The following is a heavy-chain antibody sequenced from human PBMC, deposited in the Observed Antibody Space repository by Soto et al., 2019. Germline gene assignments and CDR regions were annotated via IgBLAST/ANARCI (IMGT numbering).Heavy chain of an antibody. D-gene: IGHD5-18*01. Sequence: GALRLSCAASGFSFIPSSIAWVRQPPGKGLEWVSAISPSASDTLYADSVKGRFTISRDNSQNTLFLQMTSLRADDTAVYYCAKGGYTFAYEWGQGALVTVS. J-gene: IGHJ4*02. CDR3: AKGGYTFAYE. CDR2: ISPSASDT. CDR1: GFSFIPSS. V-gene: IGHV3-23*01.